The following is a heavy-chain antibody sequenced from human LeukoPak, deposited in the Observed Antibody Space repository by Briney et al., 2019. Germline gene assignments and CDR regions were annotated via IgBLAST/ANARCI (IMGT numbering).Heavy chain of an antibody. CDR3: AKERGSGSYHPFDP. CDR2: IKQDGSEK. D-gene: IGHD3-10*01. V-gene: IGHV3-7*01. J-gene: IGHJ5*02. CDR1: GFIFNNYW. Sequence: GGSLRLSCAASGFIFNNYWMSWVRQAPGKGLEWVANIKQDGSEKYYVDSVKGRFTISRDNAKNPLYLQMNSLRAEDTAVYYCAKERGSGSYHPFDPWGQGTLVTVSS.